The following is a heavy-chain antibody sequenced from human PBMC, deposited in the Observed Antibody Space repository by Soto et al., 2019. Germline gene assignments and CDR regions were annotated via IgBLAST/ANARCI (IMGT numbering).Heavy chain of an antibody. Sequence: SETLSLTCTVSGASIRSTDYYWSWIRQAPGKGLEWIGYVYYTGSTYYNPSLMSRLTISVDTSKNQFSLKLTSVTADDTAVYYCAKSWQWLVSDWGQGTLVTVSS. CDR2: VYYTGST. J-gene: IGHJ4*02. CDR3: AKSWQWLVSD. V-gene: IGHV4-30-4*01. D-gene: IGHD2-8*01. CDR1: GASIRSTDYY.